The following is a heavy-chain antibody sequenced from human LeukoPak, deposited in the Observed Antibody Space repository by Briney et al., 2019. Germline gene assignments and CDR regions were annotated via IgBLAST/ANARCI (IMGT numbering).Heavy chain of an antibody. J-gene: IGHJ4*02. Sequence: YTYHSGCTNYNPSLKSRVTISVDTSKNQFSLKLSSVTAADTAVYYCARGSYYDSSGYYFDYWGQGTLVTVSS. D-gene: IGHD3-22*01. CDR3: ARGSYYDSSGYYFDY. CDR2: TYHSGCT. V-gene: IGHV4-59*09.